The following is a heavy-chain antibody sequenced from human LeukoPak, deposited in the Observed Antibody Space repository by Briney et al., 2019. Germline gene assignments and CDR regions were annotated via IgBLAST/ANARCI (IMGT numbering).Heavy chain of an antibody. J-gene: IGHJ4*02. D-gene: IGHD5-24*01. Sequence: PSETLPLTCTVSGGSISSYYWSWIRQPPGKGLEWIGYIYYSGSTNYNPSLKSRVTISVDTSKNQFSLKLSSVTAADTAVYYCVRGRDGYNNWGQGTLVTVSS. V-gene: IGHV4-59*01. CDR1: GGSISSYY. CDR3: VRGRDGYNN. CDR2: IYYSGST.